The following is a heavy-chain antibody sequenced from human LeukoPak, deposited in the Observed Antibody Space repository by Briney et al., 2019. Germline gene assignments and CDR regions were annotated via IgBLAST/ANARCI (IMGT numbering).Heavy chain of an antibody. D-gene: IGHD5-18*01. J-gene: IGHJ4*02. CDR2: IDQYGRAK. CDR1: GFTFSNYW. CDR3: ARADSYGSILDY. V-gene: IGHV3-7*04. Sequence: PGGSLGLSCAASGFTFSNYWMSWVRQAPGKGLEWVASIDQYGRAKYYVDSVRGRFTFSRDNTKNSLHLQMNSLRAEDTAVYYCARADSYGSILDYWGQGTRVIDSS.